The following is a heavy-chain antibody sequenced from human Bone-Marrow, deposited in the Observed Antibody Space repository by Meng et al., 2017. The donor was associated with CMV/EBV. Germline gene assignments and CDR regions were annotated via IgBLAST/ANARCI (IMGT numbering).Heavy chain of an antibody. V-gene: IGHV3-23*01. CDR3: AHRGRDGYDIHYFGLDV. Sequence: GESLKISCAASRFTLSSYAVSWVRQAPGKGLEWVSIISGNGDTAYYGDSVKGRFTISRDDSKNTVSLQMNNLRVDDTAVYYCAHRGRDGYDIHYFGLDVWGRGTTVTVSS. CDR2: ISGNGDTA. CDR1: RFTLSSYA. D-gene: IGHD5-24*01. J-gene: IGHJ6*02.